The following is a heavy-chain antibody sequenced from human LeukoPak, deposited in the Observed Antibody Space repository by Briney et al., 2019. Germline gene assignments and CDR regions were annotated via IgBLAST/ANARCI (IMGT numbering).Heavy chain of an antibody. CDR2: INHNGNVN. Sequence: GGSLRLSCAASGFTFSSYWMNWARQAPGKGLEWVASINHNGNVNYYVDSVKGRFTISRDNSKDTLYLQMNSLGVEDTAVYYCARERGGDAFDIWGQGTMVTVSS. D-gene: IGHD2-15*01. CDR3: ARERGGDAFDI. CDR1: GFTFSSYW. J-gene: IGHJ3*02. V-gene: IGHV3-7*01.